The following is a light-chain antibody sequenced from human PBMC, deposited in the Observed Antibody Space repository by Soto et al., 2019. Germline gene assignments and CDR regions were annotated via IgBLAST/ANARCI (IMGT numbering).Light chain of an antibody. V-gene: IGKV3-20*01. J-gene: IGKJ5*01. CDR2: AAS. Sequence: EVVLTQSPGTLSLSPGERATLACRSSQSVSANYLVWYQQSPGQAPRLLIYAASSRATGIPDRFSGSGSGTDFTLTITSLEPEDFAVYYCQHYESSSSITFGHGTRLENK. CDR3: QHYESSSSIT. CDR1: QSVSANY.